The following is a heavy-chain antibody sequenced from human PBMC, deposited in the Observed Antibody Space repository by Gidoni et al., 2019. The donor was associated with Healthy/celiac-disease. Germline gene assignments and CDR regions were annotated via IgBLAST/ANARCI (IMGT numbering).Heavy chain of an antibody. CDR2: ISSSSSTI. D-gene: IGHD3-9*01. Sequence: EVQLVESGGGLVQPGGSLGPSCAASGFHFSSYSMNWVRQAPGKGLEWVSYISSSSSTIYYADSVKGRFTISRDNAKNSLYLQMNSLRDEDTAVYYCARDTSFDFRWYFDYWGQGTLVTVSS. CDR1: GFHFSSYS. V-gene: IGHV3-48*02. J-gene: IGHJ4*02. CDR3: ARDTSFDFRWYFDY.